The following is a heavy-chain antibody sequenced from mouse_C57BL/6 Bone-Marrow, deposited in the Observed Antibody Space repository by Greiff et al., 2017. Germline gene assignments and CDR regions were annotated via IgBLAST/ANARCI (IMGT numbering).Heavy chain of an antibody. CDR3: SRGVGQGD. V-gene: IGHV1-59*01. CDR2: IDPSDSYT. J-gene: IGHJ3*01. Sequence: VQLQQPGAELVRPGSSVKLSCKASGYTFTSYWMHWVKQRPGQGLEWIGVIDPSDSYTNYNQKFKGKATLTVDTSYSTANMQLSSLTSEDSAVYYSSRGVGQGDWGKGTLVNVAA. CDR1: GYTFTSYW. D-gene: IGHD1-1*01.